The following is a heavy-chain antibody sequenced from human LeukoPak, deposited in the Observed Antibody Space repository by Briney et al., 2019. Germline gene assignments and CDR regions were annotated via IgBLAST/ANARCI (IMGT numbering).Heavy chain of an antibody. CDR3: ARDLHCGGDCYYT. D-gene: IGHD2-21*02. CDR1: GYTFTSYG. J-gene: IGHJ5*02. CDR2: IASSDGHT. V-gene: IGHV1-18*01. Sequence: GASVKVSCKASGYTFTSYGISWVRQAPGQGLEWMGLIASSDGHTNHTRKFQGRLTMTRDTSTRTVYMELSSLTSDDTAVYFCARDLHCGGDCYYTWGQGTRVTVSS.